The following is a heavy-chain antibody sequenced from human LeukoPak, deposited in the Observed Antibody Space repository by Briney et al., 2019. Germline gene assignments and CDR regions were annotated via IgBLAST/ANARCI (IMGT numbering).Heavy chain of an antibody. V-gene: IGHV3-74*01. Sequence: GSLRLSCAASRFTFSTYWMHWVRQAPGKGLVWVSRINSDGSSTGYADSVKGRFTISRDNAKNSLYLQMNSLRAEDTAVYYCARWGRWLHRYYFDYWGQGTLVTVSS. CDR2: INSDGSST. J-gene: IGHJ4*02. CDR1: RFTFSTYW. D-gene: IGHD5-24*01. CDR3: ARWGRWLHRYYFDY.